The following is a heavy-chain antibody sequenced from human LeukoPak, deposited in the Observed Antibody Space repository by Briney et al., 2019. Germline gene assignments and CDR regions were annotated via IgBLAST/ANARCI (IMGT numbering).Heavy chain of an antibody. D-gene: IGHD3-3*01. V-gene: IGHV1-2*02. CDR2: INPNTGGT. CDR1: GYTFTVYN. Sequence: ASLKVSFKASGYTFTVYNMHWVRQPPGQGLEWMGWINPNTGGTNYAQKFQGRVTMTRDTSSSTAYMELRRLRSDDTAVYYCARGGDSMYYDFWTGNYYGMDVWGQGTTVTVSS. J-gene: IGHJ6*02. CDR3: ARGGDSMYYDFWTGNYYGMDV.